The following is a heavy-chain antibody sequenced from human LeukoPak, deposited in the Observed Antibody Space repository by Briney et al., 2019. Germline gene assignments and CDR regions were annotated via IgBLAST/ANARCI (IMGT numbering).Heavy chain of an antibody. CDR2: ISGSGGST. CDR3: AKWSITMVRGVIMGYFDY. D-gene: IGHD3-10*01. CDR1: GFTFSSCA. Sequence: PGGSLRLSCAASGFTFSSCAMTWVRQAPGKGLEWVSAISGSGGSTYYADSVKGRFTISRDSSKSTLYLQMNSLRADDTAVYYCAKWSITMVRGVIMGYFDYWGQGTLVTVSS. V-gene: IGHV3-23*01. J-gene: IGHJ4*02.